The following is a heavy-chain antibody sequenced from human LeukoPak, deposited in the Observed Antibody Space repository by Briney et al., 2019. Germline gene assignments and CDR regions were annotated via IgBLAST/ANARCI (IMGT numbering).Heavy chain of an antibody. CDR2: ISAYNGNT. Sequence: ASVKVSCKASGYTFTSYGISWVRQAPGQGLEWMGWISAYNGNTNYAQKLQGRVTMTRDMSTTTVYMELSSLTSEDSAVYYCAAAYYYFYIDVWGTGTTVSVSS. CDR1: GYTFTSYG. J-gene: IGHJ6*03. V-gene: IGHV1-18*01. D-gene: IGHD6-25*01. CDR3: AAAYYYFYIDV.